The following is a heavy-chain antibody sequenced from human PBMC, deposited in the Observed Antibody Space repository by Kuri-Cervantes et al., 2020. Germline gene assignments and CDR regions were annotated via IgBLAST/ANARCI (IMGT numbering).Heavy chain of an antibody. CDR2: IHHSGNT. CDR3: ARGPRNCRSTSCYLFDY. Sequence: SQTLSLTCAVSGGSFNDYYWNWIRQSPGQGLEWIGEIHHSGNTNYNPSLKSRVTISVDTSKNQFSVKLSSVTAADTAVYYCARGPRNCRSTSCYLFDYWGQGTLVTVSS. D-gene: IGHD2-2*01. J-gene: IGHJ4*02. CDR1: GGSFNDYY. V-gene: IGHV4-34*01.